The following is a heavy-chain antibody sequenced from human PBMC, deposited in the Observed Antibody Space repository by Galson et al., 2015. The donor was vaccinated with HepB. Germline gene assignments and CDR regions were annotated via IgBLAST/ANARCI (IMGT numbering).Heavy chain of an antibody. Sequence: SLRLSCAASGFTFSSYAMSWVRQAPGKGLEWVSAISGSGGSTYYADSVKGRFTISRDNSKNTLYLQMNSLRAEDTAVYYCAKGDYELYDAFEIWGQGTMVTVSS. J-gene: IGHJ3*02. D-gene: IGHD3-22*01. CDR1: GFTFSSYA. CDR3: AKGDYELYDAFEI. V-gene: IGHV3-23*01. CDR2: ISGSGGST.